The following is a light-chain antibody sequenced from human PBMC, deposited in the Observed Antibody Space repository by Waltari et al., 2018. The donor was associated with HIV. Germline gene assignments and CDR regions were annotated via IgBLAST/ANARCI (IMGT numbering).Light chain of an antibody. CDR2: SAS. CDR1: QDISNS. CDR3: QQSHSVPLT. J-gene: IGKJ3*01. Sequence: DIEMTQSPSPLSASVGDRVTISCRSSQDISNSLYWYQQEPGKAPKPLIYSASSLKSGVPSRFSGSGSGTDFALTINGLQPEDFATYYCQQSHSVPLTFGPGTKLDF. V-gene: IGKV1-39*01.